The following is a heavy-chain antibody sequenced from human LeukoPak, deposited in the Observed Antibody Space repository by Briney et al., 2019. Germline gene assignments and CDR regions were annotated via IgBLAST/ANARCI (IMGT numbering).Heavy chain of an antibody. CDR3: ARVGTAGAGRDY. Sequence: GGSLRLSCAASGFTFSSYSMNWVRQAPGKGLEWVSSISSSSSYIYYADSVKGRFTISRDNAKNSLYLQMNSLRAEDTAVYYCARVGTAGAGRDYGGQEPLVTSPS. CDR1: GFTFSSYS. V-gene: IGHV3-21*01. D-gene: IGHD1-1*01. J-gene: IGHJ4*02. CDR2: ISSSSSYI.